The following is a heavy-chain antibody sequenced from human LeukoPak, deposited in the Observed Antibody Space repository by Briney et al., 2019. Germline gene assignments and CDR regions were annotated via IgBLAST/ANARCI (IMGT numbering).Heavy chain of an antibody. Sequence: ASVKVSCKASGYTFTSYYRHWVRQAPGQGLEWMGIINPSGGTTNYAQKFQGRGTMTRDTSTSTDYLELTSLRSEDTAAYYCARDSGDWTVDYWGQGTLVTVSS. CDR3: ARDSGDWTVDY. CDR2: INPSGGTT. D-gene: IGHD2-21*02. J-gene: IGHJ4*02. V-gene: IGHV1-46*01. CDR1: GYTFTSYY.